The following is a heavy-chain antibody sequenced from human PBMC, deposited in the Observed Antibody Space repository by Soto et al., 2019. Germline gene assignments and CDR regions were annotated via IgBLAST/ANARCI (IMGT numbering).Heavy chain of an antibody. CDR2: ISGSGGST. Sequence: EVQLLESGGGLVQPGGSLRLSCAASGFTFSRYAMSWVRQAPGKGLEWVSAISGSGGSTYYADAVKGRFTISRDNSKNTLYLQMNSLRAADTAVYYCAKDVLQTVATERWLHHQDPPDAFDIWGQGTMVTVSS. CDR1: GFTFSRYA. CDR3: AKDVLQTVATERWLHHQDPPDAFDI. V-gene: IGHV3-23*01. J-gene: IGHJ3*02. D-gene: IGHD5-12*01.